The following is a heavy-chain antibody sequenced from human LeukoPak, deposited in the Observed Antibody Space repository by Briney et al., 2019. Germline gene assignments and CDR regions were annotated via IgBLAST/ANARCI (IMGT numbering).Heavy chain of an antibody. D-gene: IGHD3-10*01. J-gene: IGHJ4*02. CDR1: GYTFTSYG. Sequence: ASVKVSCKASGYTFTSYGISWVRQAPGQGLEWMGWISAYNGNTNYAQKLQGRVTMTTDTSTSTAYMELRSLRSDDTAVYYCARRGHMVLDPRPFDYWGQGTLVTVSS. V-gene: IGHV1-18*01. CDR3: ARRGHMVLDPRPFDY. CDR2: ISAYNGNT.